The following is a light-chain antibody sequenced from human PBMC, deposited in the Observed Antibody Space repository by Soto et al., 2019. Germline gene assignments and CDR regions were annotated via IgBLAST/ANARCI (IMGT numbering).Light chain of an antibody. CDR3: SSYTSSSTDV. CDR1: SIEVGGYNY. CDR2: DVS. V-gene: IGLV2-14*01. J-gene: IGLJ1*01. Sequence: QSALTQPASVSGSPGQSITISCTGTSIEVGGYNYVSWYQQHPGKAPKLIIYDVSNRPSGVSNRFSGSKSGNTASLTISGLQAEDEADYYCSSYTSSSTDVFGTGTKVTVL.